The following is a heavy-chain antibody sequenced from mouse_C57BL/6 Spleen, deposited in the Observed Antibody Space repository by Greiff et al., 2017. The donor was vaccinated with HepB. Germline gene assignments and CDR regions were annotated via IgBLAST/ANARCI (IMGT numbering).Heavy chain of an antibody. D-gene: IGHD1-1*01. J-gene: IGHJ3*01. CDR1: GFTFSDYG. V-gene: IGHV5-17*01. Sequence: EVKLVESGGGLVKPGGSLKLSCAASGFTFSDYGMHWVRQAPEKGLEWVAYISSGSSTIYYADTVKGRFTISRDNAKNTLFLQMTSLRSEDTAMYYCARGDGSSSFAYWGQGTLVTVSA. CDR3: ARGDGSSSFAY. CDR2: ISSGSSTI.